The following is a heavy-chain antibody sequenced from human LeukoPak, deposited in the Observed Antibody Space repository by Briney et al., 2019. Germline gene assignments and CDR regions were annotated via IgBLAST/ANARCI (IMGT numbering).Heavy chain of an antibody. CDR3: ARVEQNCGGDCYADAFDI. CDR1: GGSMSGYY. CDR2: IYYSGST. V-gene: IGHV4-59*01. D-gene: IGHD2-21*02. Sequence: SETLSLTCNVSGGSMSGYYWSWIRQPPGKGLEWIGYIYYSGSTDYNPSLKSRVSISLDTSKNQLSLRLSSVTAADTAVYYCARVEQNCGGDCYADAFDIWGQGTMVTVSS. J-gene: IGHJ3*02.